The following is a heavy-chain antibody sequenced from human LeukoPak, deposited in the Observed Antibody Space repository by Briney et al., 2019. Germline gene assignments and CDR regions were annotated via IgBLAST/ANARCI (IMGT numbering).Heavy chain of an antibody. CDR3: TRHTALYVPIGHYYYYMDV. J-gene: IGHJ6*03. CDR1: GFTFSGSA. D-gene: IGHD3-16*01. V-gene: IGHV3-73*01. CDR2: IRSKANSYAT. Sequence: QTGGSLRLSCAASGFTFSGSAMHWVRQASGKGLEWVGRIRSKANSYATAYAASVKGRFTISRDDSKNTAYLQMNSLNTEDTAVYYCTRHTALYVPIGHYYYYMDVRGKGTTVTVSS.